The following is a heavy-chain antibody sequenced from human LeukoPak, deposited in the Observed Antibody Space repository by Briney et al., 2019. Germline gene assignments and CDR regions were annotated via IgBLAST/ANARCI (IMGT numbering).Heavy chain of an antibody. D-gene: IGHD3-10*01. J-gene: IGHJ4*02. CDR3: AKDIHGSGPFDY. CDR1: GFTFDDYT. V-gene: IGHV3-43*01. Sequence: GGSLRLSCAASGFTFDDYTMHWVRQAPGKGLEWVSLISWDGGSTYYADSVKGRFTISRDNSKNSLYLQMNSLRTEDTALYYCAKDIHGSGPFDYWGQGTLVTVSS. CDR2: ISWDGGST.